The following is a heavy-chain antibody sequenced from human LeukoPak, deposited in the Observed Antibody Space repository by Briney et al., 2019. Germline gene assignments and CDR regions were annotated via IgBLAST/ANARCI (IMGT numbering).Heavy chain of an antibody. CDR2: ISAYNGNT. CDR1: GYTFTSYG. J-gene: IGHJ4*02. CDR3: AREPMDEIQFLL. D-gene: IGHD3-10*01. Sequence: ASVKVSCKASGYTFTSYGISWVRQAPGQGLEWMGWISAYNGNTNYAQKLQGRVTMTTDTSTGTAYMELRSLRSDDTAVYYCAREPMDEIQFLLWGQGTLVTVSS. V-gene: IGHV1-18*01.